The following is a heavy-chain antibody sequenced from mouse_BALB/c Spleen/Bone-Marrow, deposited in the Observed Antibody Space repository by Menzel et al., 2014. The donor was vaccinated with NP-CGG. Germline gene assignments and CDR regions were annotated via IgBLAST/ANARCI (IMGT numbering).Heavy chain of an antibody. CDR2: IDPANGNT. CDR1: GFNIKDTY. Sequence: EVMLVESGAELVKPGASVKLSCTASGFNIKDTYMHWVKRRPEQGLEWIGRIDPANGNTKYDPKFQGKASITADTSSNTAYLQLSSLTSEDTAVYYCASYVYGYYFDYWGQGTTLTVSS. CDR3: ASYVYGYYFDY. V-gene: IGHV14-3*02. D-gene: IGHD2-2*01. J-gene: IGHJ2*01.